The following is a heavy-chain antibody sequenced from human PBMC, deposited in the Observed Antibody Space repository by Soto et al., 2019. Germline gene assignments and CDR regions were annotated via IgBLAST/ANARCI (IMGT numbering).Heavy chain of an antibody. CDR2: DNSGGRT. V-gene: IGHV3-53*01. Sequence: VGSLRLSCAASGVTVSSNYMSWVRQAPGKGLEWVSGVDNSGGRTYYADSVKGRFTISRYNSKNTLYLQMNSLRAEDTAVYYCARELWFGELFLDYYYDCMDVWGQGTPVTVSS. D-gene: IGHD3-10*01. J-gene: IGHJ6*02. CDR1: GVTVSSNY. CDR3: ARELWFGELFLDYYYDCMDV.